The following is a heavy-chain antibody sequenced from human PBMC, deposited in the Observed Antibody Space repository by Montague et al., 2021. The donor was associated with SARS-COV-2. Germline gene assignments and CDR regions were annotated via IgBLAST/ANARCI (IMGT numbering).Heavy chain of an antibody. D-gene: IGHD4/OR15-4a*01. V-gene: IGHV4-30-2*01. CDR2: IYHSGST. CDR1: GGSISCGGYS. J-gene: IGHJ4*02. Sequence: TLSLTCAVSGGSISCGGYSWSWIRQPPGKGLEWIGYIYHSGSTYYNPSLKSRVTISVDRSKNQFSLRLSSVTAADTSVYYCSRGALSVNMALVVLLGGLYYFDSWGQGTLVAVSA. CDR3: SRGALSVNMALVVLLGGLYYFDS.